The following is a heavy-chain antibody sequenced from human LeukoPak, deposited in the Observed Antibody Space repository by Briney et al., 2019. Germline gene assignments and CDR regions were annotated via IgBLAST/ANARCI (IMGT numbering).Heavy chain of an antibody. Sequence: GGSLRLSCAASGFTFSSYGMHWVRQAPGKGLEWVAVISYDGSNKYYADSVKGRFTISRDNSKNTLYLQMNSLRAEDTAVYYCAKDRRGFGELYTDWFDPWGQGTLVTVSS. CDR3: AKDRRGFGELYTDWFDP. D-gene: IGHD3-10*01. J-gene: IGHJ5*02. CDR1: GFTFSSYG. CDR2: ISYDGSNK. V-gene: IGHV3-30*18.